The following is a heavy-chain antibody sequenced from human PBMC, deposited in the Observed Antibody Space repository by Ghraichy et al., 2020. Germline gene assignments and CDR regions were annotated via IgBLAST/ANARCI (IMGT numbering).Heavy chain of an antibody. CDR1: GGSFSGYY. V-gene: IGHV4-34*01. CDR3: ARGPNYDFWSGYYPRYYYYGMDV. Sequence: SQTLSLTCAVYGGSFSGYYWSWIRQPPGKGLEWIGEINHSGSTNYNPSLKSRVTISVDTSKNQFSLKLSSVTAADTAVYYCARGPNYDFWSGYYPRYYYYGMDVWGQGTTVTVSS. D-gene: IGHD3-3*01. CDR2: INHSGST. J-gene: IGHJ6*02.